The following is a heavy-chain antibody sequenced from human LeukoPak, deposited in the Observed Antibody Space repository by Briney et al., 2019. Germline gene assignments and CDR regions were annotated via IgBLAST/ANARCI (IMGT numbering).Heavy chain of an antibody. CDR2: ISYDGSNK. CDR3: ARAIAVASTDADLHDY. Sequence: HPGGSLRLSCAASGFTFSSYAMHWVRQAPGKGLEWVAVISYDGSNKYYADSVKGRFTISRDNSKNTLYLQMNSLRAEDTAVYYCARAIAVASTDADLHDYWGQGTLVTVSS. V-gene: IGHV3-30-3*01. CDR1: GFTFSSYA. J-gene: IGHJ4*02. D-gene: IGHD6-19*01.